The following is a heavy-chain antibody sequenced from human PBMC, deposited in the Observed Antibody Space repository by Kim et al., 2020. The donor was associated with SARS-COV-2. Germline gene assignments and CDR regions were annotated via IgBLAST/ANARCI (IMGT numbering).Heavy chain of an antibody. V-gene: IGHV4-39*01. CDR2: IYCSGST. CDR3: ARHIEITIFGVVISPGWFDP. Sequence: SETLSLTCTVSGGSISSSSYYWGWIRQPPGKGLEWIVSIYCSGSTYYNPSLKSRVTISVDTSKNQFPLKLSSVTAADTAVYYCARHIEITIFGVVISPGWFDPWGQGTLVTVSS. D-gene: IGHD3-3*01. CDR1: GGSISSSSYY. J-gene: IGHJ5*02.